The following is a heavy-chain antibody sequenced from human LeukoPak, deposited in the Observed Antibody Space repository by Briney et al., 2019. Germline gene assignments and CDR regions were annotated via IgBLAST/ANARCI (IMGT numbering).Heavy chain of an antibody. CDR2: IVVGSGNT. J-gene: IGHJ4*02. CDR1: GFTFTSSA. Sequence: GTSVKVSCKASGFTFTSSAMQWVRQARGQRLEWIGWIVVGSGNTNYAQKFQERVTITRDMSTSTAYMEPSSLRSEDTAVYYCAAWNYDQNEVDYWGQGTLVTVSS. D-gene: IGHD1-7*01. CDR3: AAWNYDQNEVDY. V-gene: IGHV1-58*02.